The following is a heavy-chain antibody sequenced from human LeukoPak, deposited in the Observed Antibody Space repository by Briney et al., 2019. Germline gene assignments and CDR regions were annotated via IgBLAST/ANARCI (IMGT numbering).Heavy chain of an antibody. CDR1: GFTFSSYS. J-gene: IGHJ6*03. CDR2: ISSSSSTI. Sequence: GGSLRLSCAASGFTFSSYSMNWVRQAPGKGLEWVSYISSSSSTIYYADSVKGRFTISRDNAKNSLYLQMNSLRDEDTAVYYCARASYYDFWSGYSSDYYYYMDVWGEGTTVTVSS. CDR3: ARASYYDFWSGYSSDYYYYMDV. D-gene: IGHD3-3*01. V-gene: IGHV3-48*02.